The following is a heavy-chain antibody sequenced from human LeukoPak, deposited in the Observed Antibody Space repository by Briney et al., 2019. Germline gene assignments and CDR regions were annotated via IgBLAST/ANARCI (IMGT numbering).Heavy chain of an antibody. CDR2: INHDASEK. Sequence: GGSLRLSCTASGLTFTNYLMIWVRQAPGKGLEWVANINHDASEKYYVGSVEGRFTISRDNAKNSLFLQMNSLRAEDTGVYYCATSSYSSSSSWGQGTLVTVSS. CDR3: ATSSYSSSSS. CDR1: GLTFTNYL. J-gene: IGHJ5*02. V-gene: IGHV3-7*01. D-gene: IGHD6-6*01.